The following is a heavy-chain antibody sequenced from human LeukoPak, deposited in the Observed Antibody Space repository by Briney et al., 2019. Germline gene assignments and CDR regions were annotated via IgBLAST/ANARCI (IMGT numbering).Heavy chain of an antibody. D-gene: IGHD5-18*01. V-gene: IGHV1-46*01. CDR3: ARLDTNMVYWYFDL. CDR1: GYTFTSYY. CDR2: INPSGGST. Sequence: ASVKVSCKASGYTFTSYYMHWVRQAPGQGLEWMGIINPSGGSTSYAQKFQGRVTMTTDTSTSTAYMDLRSLRSDDTAVYYCARLDTNMVYWYFDLWGRGTLVTVSS. J-gene: IGHJ2*01.